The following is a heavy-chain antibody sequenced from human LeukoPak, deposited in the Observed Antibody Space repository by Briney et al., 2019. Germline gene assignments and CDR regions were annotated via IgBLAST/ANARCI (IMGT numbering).Heavy chain of an antibody. CDR3: ARRYCTSTSCIYNWFDP. CDR1: GGSISSSSYY. J-gene: IGHJ5*02. V-gene: IGHV4-39*07. D-gene: IGHD2-2*01. Sequence: SETLSLTCTVSGGSISSSSYYWGWIRQPPGKGLVWIGSIYYSGSTYYNPSLKSRVTISVDTSKNQFSLKLSSVTAADTAVYYCARRYCTSTSCIYNWFDPWGQGTLVTVSS. CDR2: IYYSGST.